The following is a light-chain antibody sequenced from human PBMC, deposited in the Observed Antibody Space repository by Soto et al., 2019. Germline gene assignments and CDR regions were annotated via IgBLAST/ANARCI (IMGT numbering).Light chain of an antibody. CDR3: VLYMGGGIWV. Sequence: QTVVTQEPSFSVSPGGTVTLTCGLTSGSVSSNFYPSWYQQTPGQAPRTLIYNTNTRSSGVPDRFSGSILGNKAALTITGAKADDECDYYCVLYMGGGIWVFGGGTKLTVL. CDR2: NTN. J-gene: IGLJ3*02. V-gene: IGLV8-61*01. CDR1: SGSVSSNFY.